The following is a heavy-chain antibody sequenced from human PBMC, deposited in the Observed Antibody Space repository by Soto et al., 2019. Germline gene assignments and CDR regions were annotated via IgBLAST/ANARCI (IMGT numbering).Heavy chain of an antibody. CDR2: IYHSGTT. D-gene: IGHD6-19*01. J-gene: IGHJ4*02. Sequence: QVQLQESGPGLVKPSGTLSLTCAVSGGSISDNWWSWVRQPPGKGLEWIGEIYHSGTTNYNPSLTSRVPILVDKAASQMSLTLNSVTAADTAVYYWAIHVAVARTRGFDYWGQGTLVTVSS. CDR1: GGSISDNW. CDR3: AIHVAVARTRGFDY. V-gene: IGHV4-4*02.